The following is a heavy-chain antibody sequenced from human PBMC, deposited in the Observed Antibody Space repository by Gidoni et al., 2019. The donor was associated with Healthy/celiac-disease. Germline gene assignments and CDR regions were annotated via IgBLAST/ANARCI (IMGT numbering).Heavy chain of an antibody. D-gene: IGHD6-19*01. CDR3: ARQPYSSGWYLRPGDAFDI. J-gene: IGHJ3*02. CDR1: GGSISISSYY. Sequence: QLQLQESGPGLVKPSETLSLTCTVPGGSISISSYYWGWIRQPPGKGLEWIGSIYYSGSTYYSPSLKSRVTISVDTSKNQFSLKLSSVTAADTAVYYCARQPYSSGWYLRPGDAFDIWGQGTMVTVSS. V-gene: IGHV4-39*01. CDR2: IYYSGST.